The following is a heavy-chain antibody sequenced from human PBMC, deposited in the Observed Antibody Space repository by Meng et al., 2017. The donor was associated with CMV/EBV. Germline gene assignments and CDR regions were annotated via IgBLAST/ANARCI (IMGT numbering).Heavy chain of an antibody. Sequence: SVKVSCKASGGTFSSYAISWVRQAPGQGLEWMGGIIPILGIANYAQKFQGRVTITADKSTSTAYMELSSLRSEDTAVYYCAREPSNCSSTSRYLREIDYWGQGTLVTVSS. D-gene: IGHD2-2*01. CDR3: AREPSNCSSTSRYLREIDY. V-gene: IGHV1-69*10. CDR2: IIPILGIA. CDR1: GGTFSSYA. J-gene: IGHJ4*02.